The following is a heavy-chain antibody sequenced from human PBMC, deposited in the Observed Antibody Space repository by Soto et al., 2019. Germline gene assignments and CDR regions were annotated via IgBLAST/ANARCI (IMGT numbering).Heavy chain of an antibody. Sequence: EVQLLESGGGLVQPGGSLRLHCAASGFTFRSYAMTWVRQAPGKGLEWVSSISGSGGSTYYADSVKGRFTVSRDNSKSTLYLQMNSLRGEDTALYYCVKDCFECGPQAGTEFAYWGQGTLVTVSS. D-gene: IGHD2-21*01. J-gene: IGHJ4*02. CDR2: ISGSGGST. CDR1: GFTFRSYA. V-gene: IGHV3-23*01. CDR3: VKDCFECGPQAGTEFAY.